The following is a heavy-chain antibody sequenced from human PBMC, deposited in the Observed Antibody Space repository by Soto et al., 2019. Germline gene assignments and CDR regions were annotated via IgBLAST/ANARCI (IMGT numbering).Heavy chain of an antibody. CDR1: GGSMSENDYY. V-gene: IGHV4-30-4*01. J-gene: IGHJ3*02. CDR2: IYDTWTT. Sequence: QVQLQEAGPGLVRPSQTLSLTCTVAGGSMSENDYYWSWLRQSPGQGLQWIGYIYDTWTTAYSPSLKSRVTMSADTSRNQLSLKLTSVTAADTALYFCARGIVRGGFDIWGQWTLVTVSS. CDR3: ARGIVRGGFDI. D-gene: IGHD3-10*02.